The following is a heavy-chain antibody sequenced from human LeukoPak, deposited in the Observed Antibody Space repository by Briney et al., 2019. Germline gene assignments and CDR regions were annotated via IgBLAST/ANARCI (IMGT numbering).Heavy chain of an antibody. D-gene: IGHD3-22*01. Sequence: ASVKVSCKASGGTFSSYAISWVRQAPGQGLEWMGRIIPILGIANYAQKFQGRVTITADKSTSTAYMELSSLRSEDTAVYYCARGYYDSGGYYYYYYGMDVWGQGTTVTVSS. CDR1: GGTFSSYA. J-gene: IGHJ6*02. V-gene: IGHV1-69*04. CDR3: ARGYYDSGGYYYYYYGMDV. CDR2: IIPILGIA.